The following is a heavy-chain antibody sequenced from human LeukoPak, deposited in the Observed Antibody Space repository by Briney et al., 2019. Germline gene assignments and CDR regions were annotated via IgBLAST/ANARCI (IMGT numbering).Heavy chain of an antibody. CDR2: IIPNSGAT. V-gene: IGHV1-46*01. D-gene: IGHD4/OR15-4a*01. CDR3: ARDDYGSDY. Sequence: ASVKVSCKASGYPFSVYHMHWVRQAPGRGLEWMGRIIPNSGATTYAQKFQGRVTMTSDTSTTTVYLQLNNLRSDDTAMYYCARDDYGSDYWGQGTLVTVSS. CDR1: GYPFSVYH. J-gene: IGHJ4*02.